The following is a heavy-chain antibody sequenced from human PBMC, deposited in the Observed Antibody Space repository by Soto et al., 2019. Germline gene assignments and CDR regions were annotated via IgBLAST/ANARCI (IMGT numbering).Heavy chain of an antibody. V-gene: IGHV6-1*01. CDR2: TYYRSKWYN. CDR1: GDSVSSNSAA. D-gene: IGHD1-7*01. J-gene: IGHJ6*02. CDR3: ARDRPAGTTRVYYYYGMDV. Sequence: SQTLSLTCAISGDSVSSNSAAWNWIRQSPSRGLEWLGRTYYRSKWYNDYAVSVKSRITINPDTSKNQFSLQLNSVTPEDTAVYYCARDRPAGTTRVYYYYGMDVCGQGTRVTVSS.